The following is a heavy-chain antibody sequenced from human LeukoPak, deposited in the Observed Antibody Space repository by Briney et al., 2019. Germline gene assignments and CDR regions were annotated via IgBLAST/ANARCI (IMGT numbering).Heavy chain of an antibody. J-gene: IGHJ4*02. V-gene: IGHV4-39*02. D-gene: IGHD4-23*01. CDR2: IYYSGST. Sequence: PSETLSLTCNVSGDSISSSSYYWGWIRRPPGKGLEWLGSIYYSGSTYYNPSLKSRVTIAVDTSKNQFSLKLSSVTAADTAVYYCARDPTRYGGKTGSNYWGQGTLVTVSS. CDR1: GDSISSSSYY. CDR3: ARDPTRYGGKTGSNY.